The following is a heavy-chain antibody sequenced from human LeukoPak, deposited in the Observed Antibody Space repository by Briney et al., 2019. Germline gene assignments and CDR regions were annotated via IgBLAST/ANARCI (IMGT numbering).Heavy chain of an antibody. CDR3: ARVRQQLTRGPLFDP. D-gene: IGHD6-13*01. J-gene: IGHJ5*02. Sequence: PSETLSHTCTVSGGSISSYYWSWIRQPPGKGLEWIGYIYYSGSTNYNPSLKSRVTISVDTSKNQFSLKLSSVTAADTAVYYCARVRQQLTRGPLFDPWGQGTLVTVSS. CDR1: GGSISSYY. CDR2: IYYSGST. V-gene: IGHV4-59*01.